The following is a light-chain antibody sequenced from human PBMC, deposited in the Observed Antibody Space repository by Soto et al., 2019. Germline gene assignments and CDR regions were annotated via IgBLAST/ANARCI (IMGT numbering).Light chain of an antibody. CDR1: QNVGSN. Sequence: EVGLTQSPATVSVSTGERGTLSCRGSQNVGSNLAWYQQKPGQARRLLIYGASTRATGIPPRFSGSGSGTEFAPTISSRQSEDFAVYYCQQYNNRPNTFGQGTRLET. V-gene: IGKV3-15*01. J-gene: IGKJ5*01. CDR2: GAS. CDR3: QQYNNRPNT.